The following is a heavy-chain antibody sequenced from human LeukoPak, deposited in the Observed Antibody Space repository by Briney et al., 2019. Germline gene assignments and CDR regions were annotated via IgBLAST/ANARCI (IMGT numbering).Heavy chain of an antibody. CDR1: GGSISSSSYY. V-gene: IGHV4-39*01. CDR2: IYYSGST. D-gene: IGHD3-9*01. CDR3: AGEYYDILTGFDY. J-gene: IGHJ4*02. Sequence: SETLSLTCTVSGGSISSSSYYWGWIRQPPGKGLEWIGRIYYSGSTYYNPSLKSRVTISVDTSKNQFSLKLSSVTAADTAVYYCAGEYYDILTGFDYWGQGTLVTVFS.